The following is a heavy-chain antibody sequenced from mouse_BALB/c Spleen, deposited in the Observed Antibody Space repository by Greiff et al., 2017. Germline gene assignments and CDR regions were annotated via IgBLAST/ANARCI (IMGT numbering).Heavy chain of an antibody. D-gene: IGHD1-3*01. CDR1: GFTFSSYA. CDR2: ISSGGSFT. J-gene: IGHJ4*01. Sequence: EVKLMESRGGLVKPGGSLKLSCAASGFTFSSYAMSWVRQTPEKRLEWVATISSGGSFTYYPDSVKGRFTISRDKAKNTLYLQMSSLKSEDTAMYYWTREGDNFAMEDWGQGTSDTVAS. V-gene: IGHV5-6-4*01. CDR3: TREGDNFAMED.